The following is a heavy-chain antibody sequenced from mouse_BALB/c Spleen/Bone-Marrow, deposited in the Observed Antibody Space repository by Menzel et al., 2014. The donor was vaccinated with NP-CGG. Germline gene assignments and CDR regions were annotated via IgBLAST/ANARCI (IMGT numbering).Heavy chain of an antibody. CDR1: GFSLTGYG. CDR3: ARDQYYGYCDY. Sequence: VQLQQSGPGLVAPSQSLSITCTVSGFSLTGYGVNWVRQPPGKGLEWLGMIWGDGSTDYNSALKSRLSISKDNSKSQVVLKRNSLQTEDTARYYCARDQYYGYCDYWGQGTTLTVSS. CDR2: IWGDGST. J-gene: IGHJ2*01. V-gene: IGHV2-6-7*01. D-gene: IGHD1-2*01.